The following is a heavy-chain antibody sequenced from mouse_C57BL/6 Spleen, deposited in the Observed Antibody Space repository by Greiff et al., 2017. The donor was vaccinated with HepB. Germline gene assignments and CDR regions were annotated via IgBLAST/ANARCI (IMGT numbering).Heavy chain of an antibody. J-gene: IGHJ2*01. CDR3: ARWIWTGFDY. Sequence: QVQLKQSGPELVKPGASVKISCKASGYAFSSSWMNWVKQRPGKGLEWIGRIYPGDGDTNYNGKFKGKATLTADKSSSTAYMKRSSLTSEDSAVYFCARWIWTGFDYWGQGTTLTVSS. V-gene: IGHV1-82*01. CDR1: GYAFSSSW. CDR2: IYPGDGDT.